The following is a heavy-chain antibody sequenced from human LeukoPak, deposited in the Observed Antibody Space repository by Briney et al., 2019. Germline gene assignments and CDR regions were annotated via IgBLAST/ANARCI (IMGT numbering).Heavy chain of an antibody. Sequence: QTGGSLRLSCAASGFTLTSYAMSWVRQAPGKGLEWVSVISGSGGSTNYADSVKGRFTISRDNSKKTLYLQMNSLRAEDTAVYYCVGPRGCGGVVTNGFDYWGQGTLVTVSS. CDR3: VGPRGCGGVVTNGFDY. D-gene: IGHD3-3*01. J-gene: IGHJ4*02. CDR1: GFTLTSYA. V-gene: IGHV3-23*01. CDR2: ISGSGGST.